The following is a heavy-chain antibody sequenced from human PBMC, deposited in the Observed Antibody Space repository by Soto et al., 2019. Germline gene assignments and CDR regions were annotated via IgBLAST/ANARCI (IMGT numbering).Heavy chain of an antibody. V-gene: IGHV4-59*01. J-gene: IGHJ6*02. CDR2: IFYRGTT. CDR1: GGSISSYY. D-gene: IGHD3-22*01. Sequence: SETLSLTCTVSGGSISSYYWSWIRQSPGKGLEWLGYIFYRGTTKYSPSVKGRVTISVDTSRNQFSLNLSSVTAADTAVYYCTRHAIIPKLQYGMDVWGQGTMVTVSS. CDR3: TRHAIIPKLQYGMDV.